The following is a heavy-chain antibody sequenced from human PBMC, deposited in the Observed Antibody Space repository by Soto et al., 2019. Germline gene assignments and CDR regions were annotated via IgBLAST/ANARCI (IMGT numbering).Heavy chain of an antibody. CDR3: ESGASRWYPYFFDS. CDR2: IIPYSNTL. CDR1: EGTFNSYA. J-gene: IGHJ4*02. D-gene: IGHD6-13*01. Sequence: QAQVVQSGAEVRKPGSSVKLSCKASEGTFNSYAISWVRQAPGQGLEWMVGIIPYSNTLNYAQKFQGRVTIDADGSTNTVYMELSSRRSDDTAVYFCESGASRWYPYFFDSWAQGTLVTVSS. V-gene: IGHV1-69*01.